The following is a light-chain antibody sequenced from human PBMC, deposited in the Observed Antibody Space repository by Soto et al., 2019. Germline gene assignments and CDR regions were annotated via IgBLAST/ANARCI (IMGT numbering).Light chain of an antibody. CDR3: CSYAGSSV. CDR2: EGS. CDR1: SSDVGSYNL. V-gene: IGLV2-23*01. Sequence: QSALTQPASVSGSPGQSITISCTGTSSDVGSYNLVSWYQQYPGKAPKLMIYEGSKRPSGVSNRFSGSKSGNTASLTISGLQAEDEADYYCCSYAGSSVFGGGTKLTVL. J-gene: IGLJ2*01.